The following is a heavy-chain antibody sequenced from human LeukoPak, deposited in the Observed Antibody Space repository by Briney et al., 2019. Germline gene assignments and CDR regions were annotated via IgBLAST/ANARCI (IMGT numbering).Heavy chain of an antibody. CDR2: INPNSGGT. CDR3: ARAIGAAAGNNFDY. J-gene: IGHJ4*02. Sequence: GASVKVSCXASGYTFTGYYMHWVRQAPEQGLEWMGRINPNSGGTNYAQKFQGRVTMTRDTSISTAYMELSRLRSDDTAVYYCARAIGAAAGNNFDYWGQGTLVTVSS. D-gene: IGHD6-13*01. CDR1: GYTFTGYY. V-gene: IGHV1-2*06.